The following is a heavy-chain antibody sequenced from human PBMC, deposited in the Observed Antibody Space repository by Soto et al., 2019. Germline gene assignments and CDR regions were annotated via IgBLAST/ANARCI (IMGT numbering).Heavy chain of an antibody. CDR3: TTVLLGDYDILTGYYSSFDF. CDR1: GVTVWNAV. D-gene: IGHD3-9*01. V-gene: IGHV3-15*01. CDR2: IKSKTDGGTT. Sequence: HGGSMGICSASCGVTVWNAVMSWSRQAPGKGLEWVGRIKSKTDGGTTDYAAPVKGRFTISRDDSKNTLYLQMNGLKTEDTAVYYCTTVLLGDYDILTGYYSSFDFCGQGTLVTVSS. J-gene: IGHJ4*02.